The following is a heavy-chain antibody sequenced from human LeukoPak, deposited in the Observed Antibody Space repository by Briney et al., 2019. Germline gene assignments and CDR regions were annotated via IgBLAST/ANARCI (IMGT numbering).Heavy chain of an antibody. CDR2: INAGNGNT. CDR1: GYTFTSYA. D-gene: IGHD6-13*01. Sequence: ASVKVSCKASGYTFTSYAMHWVRKAPGQRLEWMGWINAGNGNTKYSQEFQGRVTITRDTSASTAYMELSSLRSEDMAVYYCARTGHSSSWYRYFDYWGQGTLVTVSS. CDR3: ARTGHSSSWYRYFDY. J-gene: IGHJ4*02. V-gene: IGHV1-3*03.